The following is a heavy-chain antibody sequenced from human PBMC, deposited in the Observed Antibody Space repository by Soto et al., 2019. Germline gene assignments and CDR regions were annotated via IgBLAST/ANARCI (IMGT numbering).Heavy chain of an antibody. Sequence: SETLCLTCAVYGGSFSGYYWSWIRQPPGKGLEWIGEINHSGSTNYNPSLKSRVTISVDTSKNQFSLKLSSVTAADTAVYYCARGRTYYYGSGSYYNVPWGQGTLVTVS. J-gene: IGHJ5*02. D-gene: IGHD3-10*01. V-gene: IGHV4-34*01. CDR2: INHSGST. CDR3: ARGRTYYYGSGSYYNVP. CDR1: GGSFSGYY.